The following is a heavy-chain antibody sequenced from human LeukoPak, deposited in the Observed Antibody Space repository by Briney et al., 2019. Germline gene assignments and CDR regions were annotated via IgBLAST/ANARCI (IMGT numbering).Heavy chain of an antibody. D-gene: IGHD5-18*01. CDR2: MNPSNGNS. CDR3: TSRYSYGYGEDY. CDR1: GYTFTSYD. J-gene: IGHJ4*02. Sequence: GASVKVCCRASGYTFTSYDINWVRQATGQGLEWMGRMNPSNGNSDYIEKFQGRLTMTRDTSISTAYMELSNLRSDDTAVYYCTSRYSYGYGEDYWGQGTLVTVSS. V-gene: IGHV1-8*01.